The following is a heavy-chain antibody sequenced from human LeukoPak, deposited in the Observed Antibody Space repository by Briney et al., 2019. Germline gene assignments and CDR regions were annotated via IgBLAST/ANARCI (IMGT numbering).Heavy chain of an antibody. J-gene: IGHJ3*02. Sequence: GASVKVSCKASGGTFSSYAVSWVRQAPGQGLEWMGGIIPIFGTANYAQKFQGRVTITADKSTSTAYVELSSLRSEDTAVYYCARVGLAAAAWDNAFDIWGQGTMVTVSS. V-gene: IGHV1-69*06. CDR2: IIPIFGTA. CDR1: GGTFSSYA. D-gene: IGHD6-13*01. CDR3: ARVGLAAAAWDNAFDI.